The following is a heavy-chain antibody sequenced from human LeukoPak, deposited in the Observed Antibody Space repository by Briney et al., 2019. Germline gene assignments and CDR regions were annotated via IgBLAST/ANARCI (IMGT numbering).Heavy chain of an antibody. CDR2: ISTSGSPKYTPSST. CDR3: ARALGDYSSSWYREIDGFEY. D-gene: IGHD6-13*01. J-gene: IGHJ4*02. Sequence: SETLSLTCTVSGGSMSTYYWSWIRQPAGEGLEWIGHISTSGSPKYTPSSTNYNPSLKSRVTMSLDTFKNQFSLKVTSVTAADTAVYYCARALGDYSSSWYREIDGFEYWGQGTLVTVSS. V-gene: IGHV4-4*07. CDR1: GGSMSTYY.